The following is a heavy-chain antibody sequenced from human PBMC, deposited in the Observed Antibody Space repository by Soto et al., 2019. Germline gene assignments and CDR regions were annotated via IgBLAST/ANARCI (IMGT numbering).Heavy chain of an antibody. J-gene: IGHJ6*02. CDR1: GFTFSGYY. CDR3: VRELGGLDV. D-gene: IGHD6-25*01. Sequence: QVQLVESGGASVKPGGSLRLSCAASGFTFSGYYMSWIRQAPGKGLEWVAWIESTGTYTNYADSVKGRFTISRDNSKNSLYLQMNSLRAEDTALYYSVRELGGLDVWGRGTTVTVPS. CDR2: IESTGTYT. V-gene: IGHV3-11*05.